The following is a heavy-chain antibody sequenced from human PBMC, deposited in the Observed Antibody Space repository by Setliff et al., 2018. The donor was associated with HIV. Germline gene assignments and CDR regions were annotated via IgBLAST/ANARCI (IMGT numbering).Heavy chain of an antibody. CDR2: IKQDESEE. V-gene: IGHV3-7*03. CDR3: AKGALGYCSGTICYPFDY. CDR1: GFTFSSHW. Sequence: GSLRLSCAASGFTFSSHWMSWVRQAPGKGLEWVADIKQDESEEWYADSVKGRFTISRDNTKNSLYLQMNSLRAEDMAVYYCAKGALGYCSGTICYPFDYWAQGTLVTVSS. J-gene: IGHJ4*02. D-gene: IGHD2-15*01.